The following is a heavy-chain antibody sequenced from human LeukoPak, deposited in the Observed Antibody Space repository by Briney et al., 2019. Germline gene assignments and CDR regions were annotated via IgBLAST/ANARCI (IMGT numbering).Heavy chain of an antibody. CDR2: IIPIFGTA. D-gene: IGHD3-9*01. CDR3: ARSLRYFDWLPWDY. Sequence: ASVKVSCKASGGTFSSYAISWVRQARGQGLERMGGIIPIFGTANYAQQFQGRVTITADESTSTAYMELSSLRSEDTAVYYCARSLRYFDWLPWDYWGQGTLVTVSS. CDR1: GGTFSSYA. J-gene: IGHJ4*02. V-gene: IGHV1-69*13.